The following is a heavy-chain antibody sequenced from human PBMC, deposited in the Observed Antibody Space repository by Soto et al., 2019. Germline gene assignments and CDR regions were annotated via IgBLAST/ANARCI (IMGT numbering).Heavy chain of an antibody. J-gene: IGHJ5*02. CDR2: IYHSGST. V-gene: IGHV4-30-2*01. CDR3: ARSPTYYYDSSGYYYRVNWFDP. D-gene: IGHD3-22*01. CDR1: GGSISSGGYS. Sequence: SETLSLTCAVSGGSISSGGYSWSWIRQPPGKGLEWIGYIYHSGSTYYNPSLKSRVTISVDRSKNQFSLKLSSVTAADTAVYYCARSPTYYYDSSGYYYRVNWFDPWGQGTLVTVSS.